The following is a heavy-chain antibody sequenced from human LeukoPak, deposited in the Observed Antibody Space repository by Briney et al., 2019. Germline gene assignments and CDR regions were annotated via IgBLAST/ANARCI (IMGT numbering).Heavy chain of an antibody. J-gene: IGHJ4*02. CDR3: ARDRGWYDY. CDR1: GFTFSSYW. CDR2: IKQDGSEK. V-gene: IGHV3-7*03. Sequence: GGSLRLSCADSGFTFSSYWLSWVRQAPGKGLEWVANIKQDGSEKYYVDSVKGRFTISRDNAKNSLYLQMNSLRVEDTAVYYCARDRGWYDYWGQGTLVTVSS. D-gene: IGHD6-19*01.